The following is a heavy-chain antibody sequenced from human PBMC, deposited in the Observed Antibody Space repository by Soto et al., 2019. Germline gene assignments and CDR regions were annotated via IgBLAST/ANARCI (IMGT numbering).Heavy chain of an antibody. CDR1: GGSISSYY. Sequence: PSETLSLTCTVSGGSISSYYWSWIRQPPGKGLEWIGYIYYSGSTNYNPSLKSRVTISVDTSKNQFSLKLSSVTAADTAVYYCARTYSSSGNYYYGMDVWGQGTTVTVSS. CDR2: IYYSGST. D-gene: IGHD6-13*01. V-gene: IGHV4-59*01. CDR3: ARTYSSSGNYYYGMDV. J-gene: IGHJ6*02.